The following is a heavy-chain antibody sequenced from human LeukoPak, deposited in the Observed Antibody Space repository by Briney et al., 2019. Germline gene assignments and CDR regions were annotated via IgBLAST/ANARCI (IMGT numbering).Heavy chain of an antibody. CDR3: ERAGGYYGSGSFLDY. V-gene: IGHV4-38-2*02. CDR1: RYDINSVYY. CDR2: IYHSGST. J-gene: IGHJ4*02. Sequence: SETLSLTCTVSRYDINSVYYWGWIRQPPGKGLEWIGSIYHSGSTYYNASLKSRVTISMDTSRNKFSLNLNSVTAADTAVYYCERAGGYYGSGSFLDYWGQGLLVTVSS. D-gene: IGHD3-10*01.